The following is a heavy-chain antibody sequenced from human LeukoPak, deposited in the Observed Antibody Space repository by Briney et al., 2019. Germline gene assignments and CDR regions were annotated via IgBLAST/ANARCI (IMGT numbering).Heavy chain of an antibody. Sequence: SETLSLTCTVSGGSISSGGYYWSWIRQPPGKGLEWIGYIYHSGSTYYNPSLKSRVTISVDRSKNQFSLKLSSVTAADTAVYYCARGLAARTFYYWGQGTLVTVSS. D-gene: IGHD6-6*01. V-gene: IGHV4-30-2*01. CDR2: IYHSGST. CDR1: GGSISSGGYY. J-gene: IGHJ4*02. CDR3: ARGLAARTFYY.